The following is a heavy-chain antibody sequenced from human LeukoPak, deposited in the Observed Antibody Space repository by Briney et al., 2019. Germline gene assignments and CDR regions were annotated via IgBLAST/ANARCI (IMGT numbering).Heavy chain of an antibody. Sequence: GGALRLSCAASGVTFTNAWMSWVRQAPGKGLEWVGRIKSKGGGETIDNAAPVDGSSTMSRDDSNATLYLQMNSLKAEDTAVYYCTTDLGLTSIRGVIVHWGQGALVTVSS. D-gene: IGHD3-10*01. V-gene: IGHV3-15*01. J-gene: IGHJ5*02. CDR1: GVTFTNAW. CDR3: TTDLGLTSIRGVIVH. CDR2: IKSKGGGETI.